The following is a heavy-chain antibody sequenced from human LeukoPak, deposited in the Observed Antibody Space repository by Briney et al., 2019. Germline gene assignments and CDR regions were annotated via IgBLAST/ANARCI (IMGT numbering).Heavy chain of an antibody. V-gene: IGHV4-61*02. CDR3: ARQFSPGAFDI. D-gene: IGHD2/OR15-2a*01. CDR2: IYAYGSGIT. Sequence: MPSQTLSLTCTVPGGSISSSSYSWSWIRQPAGKGLEWIGRIYAYGSGITNYNPSLKSRVTISVDTSKNQFSLKLSSVTAADTAMYYCARQFSPGAFDIWGQGTMVTVSS. CDR1: GGSISSSSYS. J-gene: IGHJ3*02.